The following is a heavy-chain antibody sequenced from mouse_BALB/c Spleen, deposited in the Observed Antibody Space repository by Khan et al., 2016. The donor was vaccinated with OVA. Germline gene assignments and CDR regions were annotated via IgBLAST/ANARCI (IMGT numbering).Heavy chain of an antibody. J-gene: IGHJ2*01. V-gene: IGHV5-17*02. D-gene: IGHD1-1*01. CDR2: IGGDSYTI. Sequence: EVHLVESGGGLVQPGGSRKLSCVASGFTFSSFGMHWVRQAPEKGLEWVAYIGGDSYTIYYTDTVKGRFTISRDNPKNTLFLQMTSLRSEDMAMYYCARSYFYGYYFDQWGQGTTLTVSS. CDR3: ARSYFYGYYFDQ. CDR1: GFTFSSFG.